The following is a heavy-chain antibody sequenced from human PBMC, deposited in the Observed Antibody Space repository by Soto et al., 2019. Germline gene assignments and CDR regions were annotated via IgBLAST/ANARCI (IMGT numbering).Heavy chain of an antibody. J-gene: IGHJ6*02. V-gene: IGHV1-69*01. Sequence: QVQLVQSGAEVKKPGSSVKVSCKASGGTFSSYAISWVRQAPGQGLEWMGGIIPIFGTANYAKKFQGRVTITADESTSTAYMELSSLRSEDTAVYYCARRSGSGYYYYYYGMDVWGQGTTVTVSS. CDR2: IIPIFGTA. D-gene: IGHD3-10*01. CDR1: GGTFSSYA. CDR3: ARRSGSGYYYYYYGMDV.